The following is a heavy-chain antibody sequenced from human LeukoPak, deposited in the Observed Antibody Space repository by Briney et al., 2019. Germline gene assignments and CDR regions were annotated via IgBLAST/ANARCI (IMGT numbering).Heavy chain of an antibody. CDR3: ARVVFDYGDYWFDP. J-gene: IGHJ5*02. D-gene: IGHD4-17*01. Sequence: GGSLRHSCAASGFTFSSYWMSWVRQAPGKGLEWVANIKQDGSEKYYVDSVKGRFTISRDNAKNSLYLQMNSLRAEDTAVYYCARVVFDYGDYWFDPWGQGTLVTVSS. V-gene: IGHV3-7*01. CDR1: GFTFSSYW. CDR2: IKQDGSEK.